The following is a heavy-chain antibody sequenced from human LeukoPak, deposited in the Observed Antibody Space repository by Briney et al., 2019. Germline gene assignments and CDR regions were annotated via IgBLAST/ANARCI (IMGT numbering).Heavy chain of an antibody. V-gene: IGHV1-69*13. CDR2: IIPIFGTA. J-gene: IGHJ4*02. CDR1: GYTFTNYT. D-gene: IGHD1-26*01. Sequence: SVKVSCKASGYTFTNYTMNWVRQAPGQGLEWTGWIIPIFGTANYAQKFQGRVTITADESTSTAYMELSSLRSEDTAVYYCARGVGATGGSPWGYFDYWGQGTLVTASS. CDR3: ARGVGATGGSPWGYFDY.